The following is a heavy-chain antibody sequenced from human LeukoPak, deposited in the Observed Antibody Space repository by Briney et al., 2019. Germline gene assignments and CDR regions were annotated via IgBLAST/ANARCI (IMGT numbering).Heavy chain of an antibody. V-gene: IGHV3-11*06. D-gene: IGHD6-19*01. J-gene: IGHJ4*02. CDR1: GFIFSDYY. CDR2: ISRSSSLT. CDR3: ARAVGSSGRVYYFAY. Sequence: GGSLRLSCAASGFIFSDYYMSWIRQAPGKGLECVSHISRSSSLTDYADSVKGRFTISRDNAKTSLYLQMNSLRAEDTAVYYCARAVGSSGRVYYFAYWGQGTLVTVSS.